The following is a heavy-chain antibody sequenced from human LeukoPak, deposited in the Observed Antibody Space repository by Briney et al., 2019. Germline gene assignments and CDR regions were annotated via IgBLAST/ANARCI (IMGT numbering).Heavy chain of an antibody. CDR2: AGWAGGTT. V-gene: IGHV3-43*01. CDR1: GFNFDRYT. Sequence: GGSLRLSCATSGFNFDRYTIHWVRQAPGKGLEWVSLAGWAGGTTFYSDSVRGLFTISRDSGRKSVYLQMNSLTTDDTAFYFCAKEMDTMFFDYWGQGALVTVSS. CDR3: AKEMDTMFFDY. J-gene: IGHJ4*02. D-gene: IGHD3-10*02.